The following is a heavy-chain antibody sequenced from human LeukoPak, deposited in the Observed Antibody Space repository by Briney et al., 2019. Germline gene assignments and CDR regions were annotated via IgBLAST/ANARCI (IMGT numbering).Heavy chain of an antibody. V-gene: IGHV3-48*03. D-gene: IGHD5-18*01. Sequence: PGGSLRLSCAGSGLTFSTYEMNWVRQAPGKGLEWVSYISSGGTTTYYADSVKGRFTISRDNAKDSLYLQMNSLRAEDTAIYYWATEPANTATFDPWGQGTLVTVSS. J-gene: IGHJ5*02. CDR1: GLTFSTYE. CDR3: ATEPANTATFDP. CDR2: ISSGGTTT.